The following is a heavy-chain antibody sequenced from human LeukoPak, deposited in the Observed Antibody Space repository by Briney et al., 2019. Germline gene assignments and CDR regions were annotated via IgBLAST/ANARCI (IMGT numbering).Heavy chain of an antibody. CDR3: ASGTTERIDY. J-gene: IGHJ4*02. D-gene: IGHD1-1*01. V-gene: IGHV1-2*06. CDR2: INPSSGGT. CDR1: GYIFTAQY. Sequence: ASVKVSCKASGYIFTAQYMHWVRQAPGQGLEWMGRINPSSGGTNYVQKFQGRVTTTRDTSITTAYMELTSLRSDDTAVYYCASGTTERIDYWGQGTLVTVSS.